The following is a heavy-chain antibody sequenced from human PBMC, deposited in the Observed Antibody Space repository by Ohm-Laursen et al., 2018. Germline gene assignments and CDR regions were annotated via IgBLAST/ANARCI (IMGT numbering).Heavy chain of an antibody. CDR1: GGTFSNYA. CDR3: AREIVGATIGWFDP. V-gene: IGHV1-69*01. D-gene: IGHD1-26*01. CDR2: IIPIFGTA. J-gene: IGHJ5*02. Sequence: SSVKVSCKASGGTFSNYAITWVRQAPGQGLEWMGGIIPIFGTANYAQKFQGRVTITADESTSTAYMELSSLRSEDTAVYYCAREIVGATIGWFDPWGQGTLVTVSS.